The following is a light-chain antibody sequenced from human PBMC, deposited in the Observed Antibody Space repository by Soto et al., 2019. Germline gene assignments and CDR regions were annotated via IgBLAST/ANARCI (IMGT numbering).Light chain of an antibody. V-gene: IGLV1-44*01. CDR2: SND. J-gene: IGLJ3*02. CDR3: AAWDDSVNGWV. Sequence: QSVLTQAPSASGTPGQRVTISCSGSSSNIGGNTVSWYQHLPGTAPKLLIYSNDERPSRVPDRFSGSKSGTSASLAISGLQSEDEADYFCAAWDDSVNGWVFGGGTKLTVL. CDR1: SSNIGGNT.